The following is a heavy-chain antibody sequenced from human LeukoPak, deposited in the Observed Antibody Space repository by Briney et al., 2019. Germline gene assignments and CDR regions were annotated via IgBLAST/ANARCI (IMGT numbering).Heavy chain of an antibody. CDR3: VRDEGATVTTHRFDH. J-gene: IGHJ4*02. CDR2: IKYDGSER. Sequence: GGSLRLSCAASGFTFSSYYMSWVRQAPGKGLEWVANIKYDGSERMYLDSVKGRLTIFRDNDKNSLYLQMSSLTAEDTAVYYCVRDEGATVTTHRFDHWGQGTLVTVSS. V-gene: IGHV3-7*01. CDR1: GFTFSSYY. D-gene: IGHD4-11*01.